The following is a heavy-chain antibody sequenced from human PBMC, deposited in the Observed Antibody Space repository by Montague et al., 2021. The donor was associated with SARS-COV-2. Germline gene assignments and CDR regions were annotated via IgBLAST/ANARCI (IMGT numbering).Heavy chain of an antibody. CDR2: IYSSGST. CDR3: ARDYGDYSYYYGLDV. CDR1: GGSIRSGSYY. J-gene: IGHJ6*02. V-gene: IGHV4-61*02. D-gene: IGHD4-17*01. Sequence: TLPLTCTVSGGSIRSGSYYWSWIRQPAGKGLGWIGRIYSSGSTNYNPSLKSRVTMSVDTSKNQFSLKVSSVTAADTAVYYCARDYGDYSYYYGLDVWGQGTTVTVSS.